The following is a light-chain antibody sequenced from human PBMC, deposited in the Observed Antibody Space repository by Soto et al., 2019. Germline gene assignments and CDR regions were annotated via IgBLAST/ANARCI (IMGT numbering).Light chain of an antibody. CDR2: KDS. Sequence: SYDLTQPPSVSVSPGQTARITCSGDALPKQYAYWYQQKPGQAPVLVIYKDSERPSGIPERFSGSSSGTTVTLTISGVQAEDEADYYCQSADSSGTYRVFGGGTKVTVL. J-gene: IGLJ3*02. CDR1: ALPKQY. V-gene: IGLV3-25*02. CDR3: QSADSSGTYRV.